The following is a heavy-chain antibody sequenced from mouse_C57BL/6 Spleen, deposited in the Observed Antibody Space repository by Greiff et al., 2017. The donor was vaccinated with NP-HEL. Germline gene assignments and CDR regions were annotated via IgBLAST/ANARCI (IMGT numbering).Heavy chain of an antibody. CDR3: ARRSGSSSYWYFDV. Sequence: QVHVKQSGPELVKPGASVKISCKASGYAFSSSWMNWVKQRPGKGLEWIGRIYPGDGDTNYNGKFKGKATLTADKSSSTAYMQLSSLTSEDSAVYFCARRSGSSSYWYFDVWGTGTTVTVSS. V-gene: IGHV1-82*01. D-gene: IGHD1-1*01. J-gene: IGHJ1*03. CDR2: IYPGDGDT. CDR1: GYAFSSSW.